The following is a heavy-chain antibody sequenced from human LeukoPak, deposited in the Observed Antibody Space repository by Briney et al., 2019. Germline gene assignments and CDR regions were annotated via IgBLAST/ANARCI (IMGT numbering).Heavy chain of an antibody. J-gene: IGHJ5*02. CDR1: GFTFSSYG. CDR2: IRYDGSNK. CDR3: AREGLVDIGTNWFDP. Sequence: PGGSLRLSCAASGFTFSSYGMHWVRQAPGKGLEWVAFIRYDGSNKYYADSVKGRFTISRDNSKNTLYLQMNSLRPEDTAVYHCAREGLVDIGTNWFDPWGQGTLVTVSS. V-gene: IGHV3-30*02. D-gene: IGHD5-12*01.